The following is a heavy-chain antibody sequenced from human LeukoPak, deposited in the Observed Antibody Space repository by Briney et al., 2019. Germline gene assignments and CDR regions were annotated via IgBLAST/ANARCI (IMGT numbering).Heavy chain of an antibody. J-gene: IGHJ4*02. CDR1: GITLSHYG. Sequence: GGSLRLSCAVSGITLSHYGMSWVRQAPGKGLEWVAGISGSGGTTNYADSVKGRFTISRDNPKNTLFLHMNSLRAEDTAVSFCAKRGVVIRVILVGFHKEAYYFDSWGQGALVTVSS. CDR2: ISGSGGTT. D-gene: IGHD3-22*01. CDR3: AKRGVVIRVILVGFHKEAYYFDS. V-gene: IGHV3-23*01.